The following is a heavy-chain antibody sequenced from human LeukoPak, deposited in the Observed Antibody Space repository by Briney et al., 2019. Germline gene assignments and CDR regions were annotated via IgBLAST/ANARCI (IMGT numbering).Heavy chain of an antibody. CDR3: ARGQDIVVVVAATDKFDY. Sequence: SETLSLTCAVYGGSFSGNYWSWIRQPPGKGLEWIGEINHSGSTNYNPSLKSRVTISVDTSKNQFSLKLSSVTAADTAVYYCARGQDIVVVVAATDKFDYWGQGTLVTVSS. J-gene: IGHJ4*02. CDR1: GGSFSGNY. D-gene: IGHD2-15*01. CDR2: INHSGST. V-gene: IGHV4-34*01.